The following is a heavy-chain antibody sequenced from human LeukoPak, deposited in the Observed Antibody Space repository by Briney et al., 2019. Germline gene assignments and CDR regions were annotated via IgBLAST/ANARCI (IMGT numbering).Heavy chain of an antibody. D-gene: IGHD3-10*01. CDR2: INHSGST. V-gene: IGHV4-34*01. CDR3: ARGRKERITMVRGVVKFDY. Sequence: SETLSLTCAVYGGSLSGYYWSWIRQPPGKGLEWIGEINHSGSTNYNPSLKSRVTISVDTSKNQFSLKLSSVTAADTAVYYCARGRKERITMVRGVVKFDYWGQGTLVTVSS. J-gene: IGHJ4*02. CDR1: GGSLSGYY.